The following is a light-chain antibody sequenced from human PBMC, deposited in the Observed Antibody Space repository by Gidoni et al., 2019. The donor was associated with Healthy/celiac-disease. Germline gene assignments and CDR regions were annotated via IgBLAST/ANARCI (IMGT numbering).Light chain of an antibody. CDR2: GAS. J-gene: IGKJ2*01. Sequence: IVMTQSPATLSVSPGERATLSCRASQSVSSNLVWYQQKPGQAPRLLIYGASTRATGIPARFSGSGSGTEFTLTISSLQSEDFAVYYCQQYNNWPHTFGQGTKLEIK. CDR1: QSVSSN. V-gene: IGKV3-15*01. CDR3: QQYNNWPHT.